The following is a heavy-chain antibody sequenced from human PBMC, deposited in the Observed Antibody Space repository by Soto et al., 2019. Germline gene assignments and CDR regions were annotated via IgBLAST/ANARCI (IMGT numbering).Heavy chain of an antibody. J-gene: IGHJ6*02. V-gene: IGHV3-30*03. CDR1: GFTFSSYG. Sequence: QVQLVESGGGVVQPGRSLRLSCAASGFTFSSYGMHWVRQAPGKGLEWVAVIYDGSNKYYADSVKGRFTISRDNSKNTVXXXXXXXXXXXTAXXXXXXXXWSGPMDVWGQGTTVTVSS. CDR3: XXXXWSGPMDV. CDR2: IYDGSNK. D-gene: IGHD3-3*01.